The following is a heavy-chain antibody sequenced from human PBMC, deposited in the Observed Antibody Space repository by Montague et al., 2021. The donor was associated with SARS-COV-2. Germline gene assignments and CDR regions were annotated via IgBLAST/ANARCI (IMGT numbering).Heavy chain of an antibody. D-gene: IGHD1-7*01. Sequence: SETLSLTCTVSGVSISGYTYFWGWIRQPPGKGLEWIASVYYSGSTYYNPSLKSRVTIFVDTSKNQSSLQVSSVTAADSAIYYCARHRVASGWNYFDPWGRGTLVTVSS. CDR1: GVSISGYTYF. CDR3: ARHRVASGWNYFDP. CDR2: VYYSGST. V-gene: IGHV4-39*01. J-gene: IGHJ5*02.